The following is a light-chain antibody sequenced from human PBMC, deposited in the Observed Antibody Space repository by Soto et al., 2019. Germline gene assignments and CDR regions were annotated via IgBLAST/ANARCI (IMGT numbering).Light chain of an antibody. CDR1: QSVSSS. Sequence: EIVVTQSPATLSVSPGERVTLSCRASQSVSSSLAWYQQRPGQAPRLLIYDTSTRAAGIAARFSGSGSGTEFTLTISSLQSEDFAVYFCQQYVRWPPGTFGQGTMVHIK. CDR2: DTS. CDR3: QQYVRWPPGT. J-gene: IGKJ1*01. V-gene: IGKV3-15*01.